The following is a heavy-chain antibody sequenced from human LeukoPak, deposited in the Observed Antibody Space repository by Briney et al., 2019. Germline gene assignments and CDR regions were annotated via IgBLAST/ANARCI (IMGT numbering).Heavy chain of an antibody. Sequence: GGALRLSCAASGFTFSSDSMNWVRQAPGKGLEWVANIKKEGSEKYYVDSVKGRFTISRDNAKTSLYLQMNSLRAEDTAVYYCARDLSGVTGYTYGRGIDYWGQGTLVTVSS. CDR2: IKKEGSEK. CDR3: ARDLSGVTGYTYGRGIDY. D-gene: IGHD5-18*01. CDR1: GFTFSSDS. J-gene: IGHJ4*02. V-gene: IGHV3-7*01.